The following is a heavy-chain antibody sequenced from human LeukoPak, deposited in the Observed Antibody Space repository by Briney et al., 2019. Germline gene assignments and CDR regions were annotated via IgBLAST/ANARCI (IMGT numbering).Heavy chain of an antibody. J-gene: IGHJ3*02. V-gene: IGHV1-69*05. D-gene: IGHD2-15*01. CDR3: AGQTNVVVVARPAAGALDI. CDR2: IIPIFGTA. Sequence: SVKDSCKASGGTFSSYAISWVRQAPGQGLEWMGGIIPIFGTANYAQKFQGRATLTTDTYPSTAYMELSSMRSEDTAVYYCAGQTNVVVVARPAAGALDIWGQGTMVTVSS. CDR1: GGTFSSYA.